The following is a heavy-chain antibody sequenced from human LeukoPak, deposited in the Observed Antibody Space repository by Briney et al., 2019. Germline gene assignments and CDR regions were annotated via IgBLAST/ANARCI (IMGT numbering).Heavy chain of an antibody. CDR2: IYHSGST. D-gene: IGHD6-19*01. J-gene: IGHJ4*02. CDR1: GGSISSGGYS. CDR3: ASSGWDSAAFDY. V-gene: IGHV4-30-2*01. Sequence: SETLSLTCAVSGGSISSGGYSWSWIRQPPGKGLEWIGYIYHSGSTYYNPSLKSRVTISVDRSKNQFSLKLSSVTAADTAVYYCASSGWDSAAFDYWGQGTLVTVSS.